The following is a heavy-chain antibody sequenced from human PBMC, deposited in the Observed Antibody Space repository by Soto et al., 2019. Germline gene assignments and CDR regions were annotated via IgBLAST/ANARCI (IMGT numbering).Heavy chain of an antibody. CDR2: IYWDDDK. J-gene: IGHJ4*02. V-gene: IGHV2-5*02. CDR1: GFSLSTSGVG. CDR3: AHRSAEYYDILTGYYNVDYFDY. Sequence: SGPTLVNPTQTLTLTCTFSGFSLSTSGVGVGWIRQPPGKALEWLALIYWDDDKRYSPSLKSRLTITKDTSKNQVVLTMTNMDPVDTATYHCAHRSAEYYDILTGYYNVDYFDYWGQGTLVTVSS. D-gene: IGHD3-9*01.